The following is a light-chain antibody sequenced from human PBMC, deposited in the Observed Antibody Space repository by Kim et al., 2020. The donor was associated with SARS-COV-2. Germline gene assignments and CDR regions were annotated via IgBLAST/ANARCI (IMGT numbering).Light chain of an antibody. CDR3: NSRDTSGDWS. V-gene: IGLV3-19*01. CDR2: GKN. CDR1: SLRNYF. J-gene: IGLJ2*01. Sequence: SSELTQDPAVSVALGQTVRITCQGDSLRNYFATWYQQKPGQAPVLVIYGKNNRPSGIPDRFSGSSSGNTASLTIAGTQAEDEADYYCNSRDTSGDWSFGG.